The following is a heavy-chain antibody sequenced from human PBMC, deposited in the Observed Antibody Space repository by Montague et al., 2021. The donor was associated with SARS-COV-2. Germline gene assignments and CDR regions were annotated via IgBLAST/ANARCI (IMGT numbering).Heavy chain of an antibody. J-gene: IGHJ4*02. CDR3: ARDTRSEYFDFLTGYYKGVFFDY. CDR1: GFTFGDYA. D-gene: IGHD3-9*01. Sequence: SLRLSCAASGFTFGDYAMSWVRQAPGKRLEWVSGINWNGGGTGSADSVKGRFTISRDNAKNSLYLQMNSLRAEDTALYYCARDTRSEYFDFLTGYYKGVFFDYWGQGTLVTVSS. V-gene: IGHV3-20*04. CDR2: INWNGGGT.